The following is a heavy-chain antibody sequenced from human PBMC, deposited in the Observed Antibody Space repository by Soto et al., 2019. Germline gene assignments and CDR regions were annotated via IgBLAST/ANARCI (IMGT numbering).Heavy chain of an antibody. CDR2: IHSRVGST. V-gene: IGHV1-46*02. CDR3: ARGGGFSPYYYNSDV. CDR1: GYTLNTSY. J-gene: IGHJ6*02. Sequence: GASVKVCGNASGYTLNTSYTDWVRQAPGQGPGRRGIIHSRVGSTAYTQNFQTRVTMARDTSSSTVYMELSSLRSEDTAVYYCARGGGFSPYYYNSDVCSQGTTVTVSS. D-gene: IGHD3-3*01.